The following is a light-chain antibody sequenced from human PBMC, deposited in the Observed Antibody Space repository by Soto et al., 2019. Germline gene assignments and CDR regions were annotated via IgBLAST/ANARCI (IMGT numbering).Light chain of an antibody. V-gene: IGKV3-20*01. CDR3: QQYGSTPQT. Sequence: EIVLTQSPGTLSLSPGERATLSCRASQSVSSNYLAWYQQKPGQAPRLLIYDTSSRATGIPDRFSGSGSGTDFTLTISRLEPEDFAVYYCQQYGSTPQTFGQGTKVDIK. CDR1: QSVSSNY. J-gene: IGKJ1*01. CDR2: DTS.